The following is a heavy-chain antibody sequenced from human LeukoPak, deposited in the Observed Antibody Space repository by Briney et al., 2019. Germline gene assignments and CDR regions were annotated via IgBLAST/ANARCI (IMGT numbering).Heavy chain of an antibody. CDR2: IGTAGNT. J-gene: IGHJ4*02. Sequence: GGSLRLSCAVSGFIVNNKYMTWVRQAPGKGLEWVSVIGTAGNTYYADSVKGRFTISRENAKNSLYLQMDNLRAGDTAVYYCARSKSYSSGWTDFDYWGQGTLVAVSS. V-gene: IGHV3-13*01. CDR1: GFIVNNKY. CDR3: ARSKSYSSGWTDFDY. D-gene: IGHD6-19*01.